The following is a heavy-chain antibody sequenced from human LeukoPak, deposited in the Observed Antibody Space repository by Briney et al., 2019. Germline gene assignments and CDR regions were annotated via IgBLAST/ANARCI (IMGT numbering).Heavy chain of an antibody. CDR2: ISGSGTGT. CDR1: GFTFSSFA. CDR3: AKRASRAFDI. Sequence: GGSLRLSCTASGFTFSSFAMTWVRQAPGKGLEWASDISGSGTGTYHADSVKGRFTISRDNSKNTLYLQMSSLGAEDTAVYYCAKRASRAFDIWGQGTMVTVSS. V-gene: IGHV3-23*01. J-gene: IGHJ3*02.